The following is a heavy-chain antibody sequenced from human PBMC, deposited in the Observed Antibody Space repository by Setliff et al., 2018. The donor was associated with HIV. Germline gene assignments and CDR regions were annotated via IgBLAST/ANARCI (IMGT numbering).Heavy chain of an antibody. D-gene: IGHD3-10*01. Sequence: SETLSLTCTVSGGSISNGYYYWSWIRQPAGKGLEWIGHIYTSGSSYYNPSLKSRVTIFVDTSKNQFSLKLSSVTAADTSVYYCARHEGIRGVSDYFDYWGQGTLVNVSS. CDR2: IYTSGSS. J-gene: IGHJ4*02. CDR1: GGSISNGYYY. V-gene: IGHV4-61*09. CDR3: ARHEGIRGVSDYFDY.